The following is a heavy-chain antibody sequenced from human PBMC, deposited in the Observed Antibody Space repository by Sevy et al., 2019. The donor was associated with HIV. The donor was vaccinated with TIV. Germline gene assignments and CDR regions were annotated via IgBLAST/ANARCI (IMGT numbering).Heavy chain of an antibody. Sequence: GGSLRLSCAASGLTFDDYGMTWVRQAPGKGLEWVSGINWNGGNTGYADSVKGRFTISRDNAKNSLYLQMNSLRAEDTALYHCARRIRYDSSGYGFYFDHWCQGTLVTVSS. D-gene: IGHD3-22*01. CDR3: ARRIRYDSSGYGFYFDH. V-gene: IGHV3-20*01. CDR2: INWNGGNT. CDR1: GLTFDDYG. J-gene: IGHJ4*02.